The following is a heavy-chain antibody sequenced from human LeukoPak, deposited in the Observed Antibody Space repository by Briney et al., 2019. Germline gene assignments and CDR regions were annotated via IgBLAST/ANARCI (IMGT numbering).Heavy chain of an antibody. Sequence: GGSLRLSCAASGFTFSSYAMSWVRQAPGKGLEWVSAISGSGGSTYYADSVKGRFTISRDNSKNTLYLQMNSLRAEDTAVYYCAKAPGLDYGGNSGYYWGQGTLVTVSS. CDR2: ISGSGGST. J-gene: IGHJ4*02. D-gene: IGHD4-23*01. V-gene: IGHV3-23*01. CDR3: AKAPGLDYGGNSGYY. CDR1: GFTFSSYA.